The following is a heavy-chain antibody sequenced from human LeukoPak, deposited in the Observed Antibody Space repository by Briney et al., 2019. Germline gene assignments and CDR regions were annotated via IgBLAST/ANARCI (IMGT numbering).Heavy chain of an antibody. D-gene: IGHD2-15*01. CDR3: GKTTVGYSSGRYPGWPVDY. CDR2: IFGSGGSA. Sequence: GGSLRLSCVASGFIFNSYAMYWVRQAPGKGLEWISGIFGSGGSAHYADSVKGRFTISRDNSKNTVYLQLDSLRVEDTAVYYCGKTTVGYSSGRYPGWPVDYWGQGALVTVSS. CDR1: GFIFNSYA. V-gene: IGHV3-23*01. J-gene: IGHJ4*02.